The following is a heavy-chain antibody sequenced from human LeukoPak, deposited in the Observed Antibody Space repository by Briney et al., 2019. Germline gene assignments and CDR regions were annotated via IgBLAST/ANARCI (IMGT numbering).Heavy chain of an antibody. Sequence: SQTLSLTCAVSGGSISSGGYSWSWIRQPPGKGLEWIAYIYHSGSTYYNPSLKSRVTISVDRSKNQFSLKLSSVTAADTAVYYCASGAEWLGLAFDYWGQGTLVTVSS. V-gene: IGHV4-30-2*01. D-gene: IGHD3-9*01. J-gene: IGHJ4*02. CDR2: IYHSGST. CDR3: ASGAEWLGLAFDY. CDR1: GGSISSGGYS.